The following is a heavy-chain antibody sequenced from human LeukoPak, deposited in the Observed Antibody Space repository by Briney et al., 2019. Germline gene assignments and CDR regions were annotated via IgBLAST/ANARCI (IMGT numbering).Heavy chain of an antibody. V-gene: IGHV4-31*03. D-gene: IGHD3-3*01. J-gene: IGHJ5*02. CDR2: IYYSGST. CDR1: GGSVSSGGYY. Sequence: PSETLSLTCSVSGGSVSSGGYYWNWIRQHPGKGLEWIGYIYYSGSTYYNPSLKSRVTISLDTSKSQFSLTLSSVTAADTAAYYCARGPPYYDSWGQGTLVTVSS. CDR3: ARGPPYYDS.